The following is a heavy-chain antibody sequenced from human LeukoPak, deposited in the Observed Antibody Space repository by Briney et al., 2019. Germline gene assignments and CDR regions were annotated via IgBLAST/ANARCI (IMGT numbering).Heavy chain of an antibody. CDR2: IYTSGST. CDR1: GGSISSGSYY. J-gene: IGHJ4*02. CDR3: ARDTYYYDSSGYALFDY. Sequence: KPSQTLSLTCTVSGGSISSGSYYWSWIRQPAGKGLEWIGRIYTSGSTNYNPSLKSRVTISVDTSKNQFSLKLSSVTAADTAVYYGARDTYYYDSSGYALFDYWGQGTLVTVSS. V-gene: IGHV4-61*02. D-gene: IGHD3-22*01.